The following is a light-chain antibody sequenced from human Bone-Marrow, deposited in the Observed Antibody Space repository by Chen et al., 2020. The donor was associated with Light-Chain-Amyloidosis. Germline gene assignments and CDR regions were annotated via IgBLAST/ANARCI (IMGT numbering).Light chain of an antibody. Sequence: QSLLTQPPSASGTPVQRVTISCSGSRSNIGSNTVNWYQQFPGTAPKVLIYSHTQRPSGVPDRFSGSKSGTSASLAISGLQSDDEADYYCAAWDDSLNGWVFGGGTKLTVL. CDR3: AAWDDSLNGWV. V-gene: IGLV1-44*01. CDR2: SHT. CDR1: RSNIGSNT. J-gene: IGLJ3*02.